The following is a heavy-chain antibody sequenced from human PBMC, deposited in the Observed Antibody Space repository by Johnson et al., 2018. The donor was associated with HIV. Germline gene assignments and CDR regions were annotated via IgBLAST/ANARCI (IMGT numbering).Heavy chain of an antibody. CDR1: GFTFDYYA. D-gene: IGHD4-17*01. CDR2: ISWHSGRI. V-gene: IGHV3-9*01. CDR3: ARDSTPWGGEHVGYAFDL. J-gene: IGHJ3*01. Sequence: VQLVESGGGLVQPGRSLRLSCAASGFTFDYYAMHWVRQAPGKGLEWVSGISWHSGRIGYADSVKGRFTISRDNAKNSLYLQMNSLKAEDTGVYYCARDSTPWGGEHVGYAFDLWGRGTLVTISS.